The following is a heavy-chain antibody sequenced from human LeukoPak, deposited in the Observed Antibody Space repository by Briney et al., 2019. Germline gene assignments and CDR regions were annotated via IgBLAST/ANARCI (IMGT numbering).Heavy chain of an antibody. D-gene: IGHD6-6*01. Sequence: GGSLRLSCAASGFTFSSYGMHWVRQAPGKGLEWVAFMPFDGSNKYYADSVKGRFTISRDISKNTLFLQMSSLRVEDTAVYYCAKPFSSSSGRILARIDYWGQGTLVTVSS. V-gene: IGHV3-30*02. CDR1: GFTFSSYG. CDR2: MPFDGSNK. CDR3: AKPFSSSSGRILARIDY. J-gene: IGHJ4*02.